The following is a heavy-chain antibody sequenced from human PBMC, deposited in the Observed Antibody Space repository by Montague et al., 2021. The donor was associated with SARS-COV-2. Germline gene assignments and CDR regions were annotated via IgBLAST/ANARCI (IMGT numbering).Heavy chain of an antibody. CDR1: GFTFSTFA. V-gene: IGHV3-23*01. CDR3: AKGGVVVVAATDLDY. CDR2: ISLSGGGT. D-gene: IGHD2-15*01. Sequence: SLRLSCAASGFTFSTFAMSWVRQAPGKGLEWVSAISLSGGGTYYADSVKGRFTISRDNSKNTLSLQMNSLRAEDTAVYYCAKGGVVVVAATDLDYWGQGTLVTVSS. J-gene: IGHJ4*02.